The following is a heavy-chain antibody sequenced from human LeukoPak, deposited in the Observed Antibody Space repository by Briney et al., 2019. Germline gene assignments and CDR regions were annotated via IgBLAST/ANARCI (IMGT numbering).Heavy chain of an antibody. CDR2: INPSGGRT. CDR3: ARDGMSGHYIFDY. J-gene: IGHJ4*02. CDR1: GYTFTSYF. Sequence: ASVNVSCKASGYTFTSYFMHWVRQAPGQGLEWMGIINPSGGRTSYAQKFQGRVTMTRDTSTSTVYMELSSLRSEDTAVYYCARDGMSGHYIFDYWGQGTLVTVSS. D-gene: IGHD3-3*01. V-gene: IGHV1-46*01.